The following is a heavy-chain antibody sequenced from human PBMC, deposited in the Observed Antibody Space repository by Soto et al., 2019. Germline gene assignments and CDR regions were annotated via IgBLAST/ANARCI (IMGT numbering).Heavy chain of an antibody. CDR1: GGSISSGGYS. J-gene: IGHJ6*02. D-gene: IGHD2-15*01. CDR3: ARHDVGYCSGGSCPSVYYGMDV. V-gene: IGHV4-30-2*03. Sequence: PSETLSLTCAVSGGSISSGGYSWSWIRQPPGKGLEWIGYIYHSGSTYYNPSLKSRVTISVDTSKNQFSLKLSSVTAADTAVYYCARHDVGYCSGGSCPSVYYGMDVWGQGTTVTVS. CDR2: IYHSGST.